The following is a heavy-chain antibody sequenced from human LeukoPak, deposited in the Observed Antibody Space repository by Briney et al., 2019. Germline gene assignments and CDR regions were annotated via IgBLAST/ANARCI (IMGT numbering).Heavy chain of an antibody. J-gene: IGHJ4*02. CDR2: TYYRSKWYS. D-gene: IGHD2-15*01. V-gene: IGHV6-1*01. CDR3: ARHIRAGYSLPLDS. CDR1: GDRVSSNNAA. Sequence: SQTLALTCAISGDRVSSNNAAWNCTRQSPSRGLEWLGRTYYRSKWYSDYAVSVKSRITINADTSKNQFSLQLSSVTPEDTAVYYCARHIRAGYSLPLDSWGQGTLVTVSS.